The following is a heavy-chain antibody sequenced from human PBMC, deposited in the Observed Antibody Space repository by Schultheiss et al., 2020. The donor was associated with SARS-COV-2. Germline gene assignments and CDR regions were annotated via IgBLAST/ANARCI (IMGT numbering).Heavy chain of an antibody. CDR1: GGSISSSSYY. D-gene: IGHD4-17*01. V-gene: IGHV4-61*02. CDR3: ARVLNYGDYSLDL. J-gene: IGHJ2*01. CDR2: IYTSGST. Sequence: SETLSLTCTVSGGSISSSSYYWGWIRQPAGKGLEWIGRIYTSGSTNYNPSLKSRVTISVDTSKNQFSLKLSSVTAADTAVYYCARVLNYGDYSLDLWGRGTLVTVSS.